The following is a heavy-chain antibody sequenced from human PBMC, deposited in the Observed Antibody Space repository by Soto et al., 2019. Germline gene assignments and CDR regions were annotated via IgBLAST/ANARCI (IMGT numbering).Heavy chain of an antibody. CDR3: ARDRRRLRLWDFDL. CDR1: VGTFSSYA. J-gene: IGHJ2*01. D-gene: IGHD5-12*01. Sequence: QVQLVQSGAEVKKPGSSVKVSCKASVGTFSSYAISWVRQAPGQGLEWMGGIIPIFGTANYAQKFQGRVTITADESTSTAYMELSSLRSEDTAVYYCARDRRRLRLWDFDLWGRGTLVTVSS. V-gene: IGHV1-69*12. CDR2: IIPIFGTA.